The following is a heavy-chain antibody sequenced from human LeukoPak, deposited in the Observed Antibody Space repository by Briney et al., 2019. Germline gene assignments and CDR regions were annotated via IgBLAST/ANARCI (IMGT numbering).Heavy chain of an antibody. CDR3: ARVWDAWSDY. V-gene: IGHV4-39*07. CDR1: GGSISSYY. CDR2: IYYSGST. Sequence: SETLSLTCTVSGGSISSYYWGWIRQPPGKGLEWIGSIYYSGSTYYNPSLKSRVTISVDTSKNQFSLKLSSVTAADTAVYYCARVWDAWSDYWGQGTLVTVSS. D-gene: IGHD3-16*01. J-gene: IGHJ4*02.